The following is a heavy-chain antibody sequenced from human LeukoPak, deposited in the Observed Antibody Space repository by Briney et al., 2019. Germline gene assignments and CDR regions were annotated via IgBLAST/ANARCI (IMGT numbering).Heavy chain of an antibody. V-gene: IGHV4-61*02. D-gene: IGHD1-26*01. CDR2: IYTSGST. Sequence: PSQTLSLTCTVSGGSISSGSYYWSWIRQPAGKGLEWIGRIYTSGSTNYNPSLKSRVTISVDTSKNQFSLKLSSVTAADTAVYYCARGLGAIEPFDYWGQGTLVTVSS. CDR1: GGSISSGSYY. J-gene: IGHJ4*02. CDR3: ARGLGAIEPFDY.